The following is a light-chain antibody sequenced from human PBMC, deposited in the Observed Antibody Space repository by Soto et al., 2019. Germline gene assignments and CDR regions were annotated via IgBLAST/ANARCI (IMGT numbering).Light chain of an antibody. V-gene: IGKV3-20*01. J-gene: IGKJ5*01. CDR3: QQYTGPPIT. Sequence: PPPLFLLPGKKAPPSSRPSQTVSSNDLAWCQQRPGQAPRLLIYGASTRAAGIPDRFSGSGSGTDFTLTITRLEPEDSAVYFCQQYTGPPITFGQGTRLEIK. CDR1: QTVSSND. CDR2: GAS.